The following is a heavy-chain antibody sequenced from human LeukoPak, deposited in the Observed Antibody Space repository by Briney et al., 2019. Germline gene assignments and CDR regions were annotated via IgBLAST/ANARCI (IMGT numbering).Heavy chain of an antibody. Sequence: ASVKVSCKASGYTFTSYDINWVRQATGQGLEWMGWMNPSSGNTGYAQKFQGRVTMTRNTSISTAYMELSSLRSEDTAVYYCARDYGSGSYYNPSVYYYYGMDVWGQGTTVTVSS. D-gene: IGHD3-10*01. CDR1: GYTFTSYD. CDR2: MNPSSGNT. CDR3: ARDYGSGSYYNPSVYYYYGMDV. J-gene: IGHJ6*02. V-gene: IGHV1-8*01.